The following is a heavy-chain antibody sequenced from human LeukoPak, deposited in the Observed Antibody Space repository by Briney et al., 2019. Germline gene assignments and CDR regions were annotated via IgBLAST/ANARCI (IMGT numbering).Heavy chain of an antibody. CDR1: GFTFSSYA. V-gene: IGHV3-23*01. CDR2: ISGSGGST. J-gene: IGHJ4*02. D-gene: IGHD5-12*01. CDR3: GKGVEMAKMENFDY. Sequence: GGSLRLSCAASGFTFSSYAMSWVRQAPGKGLEWVSAISGSGGSTYYADSVKGRFTISRDNSKNTLYLQMNSLRAEDTAVYYGGKGVEMAKMENFDYWGQETLVTVS.